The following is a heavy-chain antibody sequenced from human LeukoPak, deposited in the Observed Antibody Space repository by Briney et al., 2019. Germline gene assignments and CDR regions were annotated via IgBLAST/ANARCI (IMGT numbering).Heavy chain of an antibody. J-gene: IGHJ4*02. Sequence: SETLSLTCDVSGGSLTSNNWWTLGPQPPGKGLEGTGEVHLDGRTNYNPSLKSRLIMSVDLPENHISLKLTSVTAADTAVYYCAREGGFYRPLDYSGQGTLVTVSS. CDR2: VHLDGRT. CDR1: GGSLTSNNW. D-gene: IGHD3-3*01. V-gene: IGHV4-4*02. CDR3: AREGGFYRPLDY.